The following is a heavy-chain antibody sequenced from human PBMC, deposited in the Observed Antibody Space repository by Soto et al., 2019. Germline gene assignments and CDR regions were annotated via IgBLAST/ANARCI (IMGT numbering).Heavy chain of an antibody. J-gene: IGHJ5*02. D-gene: IGHD3-3*01. CDR2: INPNSGGA. CDR1: GYTFTGYY. Sequence: ASVKVSCKASGYTFTGYYMHWVRQAPGQGLEWMGWINPNSGGANYAQKFQGWVTMTRDTSISTAYMELSRLRSDDTAVYYCARATSFDWFDPWGQGTLVTVSS. V-gene: IGHV1-2*04. CDR3: ARATSFDWFDP.